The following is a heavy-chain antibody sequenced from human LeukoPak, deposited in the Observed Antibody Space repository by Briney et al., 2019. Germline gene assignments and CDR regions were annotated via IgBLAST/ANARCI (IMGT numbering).Heavy chain of an antibody. V-gene: IGHV4-59*08. D-gene: IGHD4-17*01. CDR3: ARPQSSNTVTTFDY. J-gene: IGHJ4*02. CDR1: GASISSYY. CDR2: IYYSGIT. Sequence: SETLSLTCTVSGASISSYYWSWIRQPPGKGLEWIGYIYYSGITNYNPSLKSRVTISIDTSKNQFSLKLKSVTAADTAVYYCARPQSSNTVTTFDYWGQGTLVTVSS.